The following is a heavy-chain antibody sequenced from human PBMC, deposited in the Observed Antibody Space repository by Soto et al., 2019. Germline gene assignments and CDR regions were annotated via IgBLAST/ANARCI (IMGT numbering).Heavy chain of an antibody. D-gene: IGHD1-20*01. J-gene: IGHJ4*02. Sequence: SSETLSLTCTVSGGSINSYYWSWIRQPPGKGLEWIGYIYYSGSTNYNPSLKSRVTISLDRSKNQFSLKLSSVTAADTAVYYCTRTITGYAFDSWGQGTLVTVSS. CDR1: GGSINSYY. V-gene: IGHV4-59*01. CDR3: TRTITGYAFDS. CDR2: IYYSGST.